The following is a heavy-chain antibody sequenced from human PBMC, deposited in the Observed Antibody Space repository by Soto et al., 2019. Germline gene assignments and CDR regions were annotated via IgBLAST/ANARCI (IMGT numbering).Heavy chain of an antibody. J-gene: IGHJ4*02. CDR3: ARGYCSSCGCSHYFDY. Sequence: ASVKVSCKASGYTFPGNYMHWVRQAPGQGLEWMALINPTSGGTNYAQKFQGRVTMTWDTSISTAYMELSRLRSDDTAIYYCARGYCSSCGCSHYFDYWGQGTLVTVSS. CDR1: GYTFPGNY. CDR2: INPTSGGT. V-gene: IGHV1-2*02. D-gene: IGHD2-2*01.